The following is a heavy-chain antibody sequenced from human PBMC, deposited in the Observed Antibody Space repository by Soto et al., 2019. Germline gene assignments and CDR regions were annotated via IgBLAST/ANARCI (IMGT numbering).Heavy chain of an antibody. CDR1: GGSFSGYY. Sequence: TSETLSLTCAVYGGSFSGYYWSWIRQPPGKGLEWIGEINHSGSTNYNPSLKSRVTISVDTSKNQFSLKLSSVTAADTAVYYCAISLDSSGYYHYYYYGMDVWGQGTTVTVSS. V-gene: IGHV4-34*01. CDR2: INHSGST. D-gene: IGHD3-22*01. CDR3: AISLDSSGYYHYYYYGMDV. J-gene: IGHJ6*02.